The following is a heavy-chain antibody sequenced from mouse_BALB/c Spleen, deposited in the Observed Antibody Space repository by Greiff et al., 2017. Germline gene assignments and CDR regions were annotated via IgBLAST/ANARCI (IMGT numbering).Heavy chain of an antibody. Sequence: EVKLQESGGGLVQPGGSMKLSCVASGFTFSNYWMNWVRQSPEKGLEWVAEIRLKSNNYATHNAVSVKGRFTISRDDSKNSVYLQMNNLRAEDTGNYYCTGFSTWFDYWGQGTTLTVSS. V-gene: IGHV6-6*02. CDR3: TGFSTWFDY. J-gene: IGHJ2*01. CDR1: GFTFSNYW. CDR2: IRLKSNNYAT. D-gene: IGHD4-1*02.